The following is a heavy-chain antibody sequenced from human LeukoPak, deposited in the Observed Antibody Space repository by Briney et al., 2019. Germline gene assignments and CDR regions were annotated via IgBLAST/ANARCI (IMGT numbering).Heavy chain of an antibody. J-gene: IGHJ4*02. D-gene: IGHD3-3*01. CDR3: ARAGWSGYYSDY. CDR2: IYYSGST. Sequence: PSETLSLTCTVSGGSISSYYWSWIRQPPGKGLEWIGYIYYSGSTNYNPSLKSRVTISVDTSKNQFSLKLSSVTAADTAVYYCARAGWSGYYSDYWGQGTLVTVSS. V-gene: IGHV4-59*01. CDR1: GGSISSYY.